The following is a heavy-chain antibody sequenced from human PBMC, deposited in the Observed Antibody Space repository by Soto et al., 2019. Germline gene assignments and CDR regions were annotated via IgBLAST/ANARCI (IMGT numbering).Heavy chain of an antibody. CDR2: ISSSSSYI. CDR1: GFTFSSYN. J-gene: IGHJ5*02. CDR3: ARFWSGYVDGIWYNWFDP. D-gene: IGHD3-3*01. Sequence: LRLSCAASGFTFSSYNMNWVRQAPGKGLEWVSSISSSSSYIYYADSVKGRFTISRDNAKNSLYPQMNSLRAEDTAVYYCARFWSGYVDGIWYNWFDPWGQGTLVTVSS. V-gene: IGHV3-21*01.